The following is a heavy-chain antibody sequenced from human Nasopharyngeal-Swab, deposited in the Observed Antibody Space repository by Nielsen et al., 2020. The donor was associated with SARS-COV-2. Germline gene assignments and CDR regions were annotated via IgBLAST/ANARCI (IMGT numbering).Heavy chain of an antibody. D-gene: IGHD2-15*01. V-gene: IGHV3-30*03. CDR2: ISSDGSDK. J-gene: IGHJ4*02. CDR3: ASLRADTPDFAY. Sequence: GGSLRLSWVASRFTLSRWPMQWVRQAPGKGLEWVTVISSDGSDKQYVDSVKGRFTISRDNSKNTLYLQVKSLRADDTGVYSCASLRADTPDFAYLGQGTLVTVSS. CDR1: RFTLSRWP.